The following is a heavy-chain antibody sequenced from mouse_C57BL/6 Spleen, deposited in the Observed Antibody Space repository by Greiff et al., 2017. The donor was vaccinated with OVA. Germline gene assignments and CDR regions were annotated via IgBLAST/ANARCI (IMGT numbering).Heavy chain of an antibody. D-gene: IGHD2-1*01. V-gene: IGHV1-42*01. CDR2: INPSTGGT. Sequence: EVKLMESGPELVKPGASVKISCKASGYSFTGYYMNWVKQSPEKSLEWIGEINPSTGGTTYNQKFKAKATLTVDKSSSTAYMQLKSLTSEDSAVYYCARAGNLYAMEYWGQGTSVTVSS. CDR1: GYSFTGYY. J-gene: IGHJ4*01. CDR3: ARAGNLYAMEY.